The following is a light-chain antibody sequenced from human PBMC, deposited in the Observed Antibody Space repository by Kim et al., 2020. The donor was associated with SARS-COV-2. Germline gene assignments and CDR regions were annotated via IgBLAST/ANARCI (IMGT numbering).Light chain of an antibody. CDR1: QNIDTY. CDR3: QQRNSWPPAVT. J-gene: IGKJ4*01. Sequence: PGERATLSCRASQNIDTYLAWYQLRPGQAPRPLVYDASNRATGVPDRFSGSGSGTDFTLTISSLEPEDFSIYYCQQRNSWPPAVTFGRGTKVDSK. CDR2: DAS. V-gene: IGKV3-11*01.